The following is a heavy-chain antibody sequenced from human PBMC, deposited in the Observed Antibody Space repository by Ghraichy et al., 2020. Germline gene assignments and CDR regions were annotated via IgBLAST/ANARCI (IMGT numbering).Heavy chain of an antibody. Sequence: ASVKVSCKTSGYSLTTYGISWVRQAPGRGLEWLGWISSYNGDTDYAPKFQGRVALTTDMSTNTVYMELRSLTADDTAVYYCAGPASSSILALDNKSLLYYMDVWGKGTTVIVSS. D-gene: IGHD2-2*01. CDR1: GYSLTTYG. CDR2: ISSYNGDT. J-gene: IGHJ6*03. V-gene: IGHV1-18*01. CDR3: AGPASSSILALDNKSLLYYMDV.